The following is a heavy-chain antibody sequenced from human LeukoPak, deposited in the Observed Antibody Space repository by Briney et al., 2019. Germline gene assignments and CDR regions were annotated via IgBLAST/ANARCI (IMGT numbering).Heavy chain of an antibody. CDR1: GGSISSSSYY. CDR2: IYYSGST. CDR3: ARYLLVRGVISFDY. J-gene: IGHJ4*02. Sequence: MSSETLSLTCTVSGGSISSSSYYWGWIRQPPGKGLEWIGSIYYSGSTYYNPSLKSRVTISVDTSKNQFSLKLSSVTAADTAVYYCARYLLVRGVISFDYWGQGTLVTVSS. V-gene: IGHV4-39*01. D-gene: IGHD3-10*01.